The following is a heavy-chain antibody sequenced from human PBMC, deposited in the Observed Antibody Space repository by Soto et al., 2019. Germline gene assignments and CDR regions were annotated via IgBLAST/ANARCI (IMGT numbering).Heavy chain of an antibody. D-gene: IGHD2-15*01. J-gene: IGHJ4*02. V-gene: IGHV3-33*01. CDR1: GFTFSSYG. Sequence: QVQLVESGGGVVQPGRSLRLSCAASGFTFSSYGMQWVRQAPGKGLEWVAVIWYDGSNKYYADSVKGRFTISKDNSKNTLYLQMNSLRAEDTAVYYCARDRSGAIDYWGQGTLVTVSS. CDR3: ARDRSGAIDY. CDR2: IWYDGSNK.